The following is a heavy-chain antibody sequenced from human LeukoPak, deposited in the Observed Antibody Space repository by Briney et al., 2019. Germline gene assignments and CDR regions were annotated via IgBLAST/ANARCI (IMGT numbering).Heavy chain of an antibody. CDR2: INPNSGGT. CDR3: AREPPDYYDSSGSSGEAIN. D-gene: IGHD3-22*01. V-gene: IGHV1-2*02. Sequence: GASVKVSCKASGYTFTGYYMHWVRQAPGQGLEWMGWINPNSGGTNYAQKFQGRVTMTRDTSISTAYMELSRLRSDDTAVYYCAREPPDYYDSSGSSGEAINWGQGTLVTVSS. J-gene: IGHJ4*02. CDR1: GYTFTGYY.